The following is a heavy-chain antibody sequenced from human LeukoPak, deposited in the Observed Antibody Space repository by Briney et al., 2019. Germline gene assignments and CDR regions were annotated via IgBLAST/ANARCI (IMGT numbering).Heavy chain of an antibody. D-gene: IGHD6-13*01. V-gene: IGHV3-23*01. CDR1: GFTFSSFP. Sequence: PGGSLRLSCAASGFTFSSFPMSWVRPATGKGLEGVSVSAISGSGGYSGGSTYYADPVKGRFTICRDDSNNPLYLQMNNLKVEGTVVYYCAKHRSGIAASGSNYWGQGTLVSVSS. J-gene: IGHJ4*02. CDR2: ISGSGGYSGGST. CDR3: AKHRSGIAASGSNY.